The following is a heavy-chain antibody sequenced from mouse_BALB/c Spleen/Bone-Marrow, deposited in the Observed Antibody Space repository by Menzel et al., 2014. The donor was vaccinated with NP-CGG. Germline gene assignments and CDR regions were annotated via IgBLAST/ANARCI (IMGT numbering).Heavy chain of an antibody. CDR1: GYTFTSYW. Sequence: VKLMESGAELVRPGASVKLSCKASGYTFTSYWINWVKQRPGQGLEWIGNIYPSDSYTNYDQKFKDKATLTADKSSSTAYMQLSSPTSEDSAVYYCTRSGGYYFDYWGQGTTLAVSS. CDR2: IYPSDSYT. J-gene: IGHJ2*01. V-gene: IGHV1-69*02. CDR3: TRSGGYYFDY.